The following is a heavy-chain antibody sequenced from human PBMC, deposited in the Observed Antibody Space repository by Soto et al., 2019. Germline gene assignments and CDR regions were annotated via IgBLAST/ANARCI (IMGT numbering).Heavy chain of an antibody. CDR3: VKDQRHCSRTGCYPIA. D-gene: IGHD2-2*01. Sequence: GQTLKISYVESVFTTLTYCTCAKGRFRQALLIGLESSASITSISGSVGSTYDADSVKGRFTISRDNSKNTLYLQMTSLRAEDTAVYYCVKDQRHCSRTGCYPIAWGQGT. V-gene: IGHV3-23*01. CDR1: VFTTLTYCTCA. CDR2: ITSISGSVGST. J-gene: IGHJ5*02.